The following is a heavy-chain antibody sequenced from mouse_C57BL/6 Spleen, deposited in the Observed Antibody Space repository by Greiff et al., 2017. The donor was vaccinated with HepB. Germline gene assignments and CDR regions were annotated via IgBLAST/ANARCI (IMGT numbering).Heavy chain of an antibody. CDR1: GYTFTSYW. CDR3: ARWAPYGSRYYFDY. V-gene: IGHV1-69*01. CDR2: IDPSDSYT. Sequence: QVQLQQPGAELVMPGASVKLSCKASGYTFTSYWMHWVKQRPGQGLEWIGEIDPSDSYTNYNQKFKGKSTLTVDKSSSTAYMQLSSLTSEDSAVYYCARWAPYGSRYYFDYWGQGTTLTVSS. D-gene: IGHD1-1*01. J-gene: IGHJ2*01.